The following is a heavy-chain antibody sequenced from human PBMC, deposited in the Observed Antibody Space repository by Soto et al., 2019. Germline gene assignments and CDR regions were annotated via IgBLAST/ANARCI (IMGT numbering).Heavy chain of an antibody. V-gene: IGHV4-59*01. J-gene: IGHJ4*02. CDR3: ARGCGYSSSLAY. CDR1: GGSISSYY. Sequence: QVQLQESGPGLVKPSETLSLTCTVSGGSISSYYWSWIRQPPGKGLEWIGYIYYSGSTNYNPSLRSRVTISVDTSKHQFARKLSSVTAADTAVYYGARGCGYSSSLAYWGQGTLVTVSS. D-gene: IGHD6-13*01. CDR2: IYYSGST.